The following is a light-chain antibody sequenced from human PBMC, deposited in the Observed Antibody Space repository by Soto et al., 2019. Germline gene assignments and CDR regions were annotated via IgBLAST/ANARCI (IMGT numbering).Light chain of an antibody. Sequence: EIVLTQSPGTLSLSPGERATLSCRASQSVSSSYLAWYQQKPGQAPRLLIYGASSRATGIPDRFSGSGSGTDFTLTISRLEPEDFAVYYCQQYGSSHWTFGQGTKGYIK. CDR3: QQYGSSHWT. CDR2: GAS. CDR1: QSVSSSY. J-gene: IGKJ1*01. V-gene: IGKV3-20*01.